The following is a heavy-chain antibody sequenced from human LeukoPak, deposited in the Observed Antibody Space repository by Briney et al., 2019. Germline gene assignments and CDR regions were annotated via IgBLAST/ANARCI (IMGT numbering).Heavy chain of an antibody. CDR3: ASQPYYESSGYYFY. V-gene: IGHV4-39*01. D-gene: IGHD3-22*01. CDR1: GGSISSTTYN. J-gene: IGHJ4*02. Sequence: PSETLSLTCTVSGGSISSTTYNWGWIRQPPGKGLEWIGSIYNSGSTFYNPSLKSRATISIATSKNQFSLRLSSVTAAETAIYYCASQPYYESSGYYFYWGQGTLVTVSS. CDR2: IYNSGST.